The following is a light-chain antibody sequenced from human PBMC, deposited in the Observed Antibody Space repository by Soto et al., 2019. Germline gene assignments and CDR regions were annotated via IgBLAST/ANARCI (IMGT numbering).Light chain of an antibody. Sequence: EIVLTQSPGTLSLSPGERATLSCRASQSVSSSYLAWYQQKPGQAPRLLIYGASTWATGIPASFSGSGSGAEFTLTISSLQSEDFAVYYCQQYNDWPFTFGGGTKVDIK. CDR2: GAS. CDR1: QSVSSSY. J-gene: IGKJ4*01. V-gene: IGKV3-15*01. CDR3: QQYNDWPFT.